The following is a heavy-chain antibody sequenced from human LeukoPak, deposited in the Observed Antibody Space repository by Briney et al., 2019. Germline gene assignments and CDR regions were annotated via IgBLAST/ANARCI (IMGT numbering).Heavy chain of an antibody. V-gene: IGHV3-15*01. CDR2: IKSKTDGGTT. D-gene: IGHD2-8*02. J-gene: IGHJ4*01. CDR3: TTSSVLVVSTKSGRF. Sequence: GGSLRLSCSASGFTFSIAWMSWVRQAPGKGLQWVGRIKSKTDGGTTDYAAPVKGRFTISRDDSKNTLYLRMNSLNTEDTAVYYCTTSSVLVVSTKSGRFWGHGTLVTVSS. CDR1: GFTFSIAW.